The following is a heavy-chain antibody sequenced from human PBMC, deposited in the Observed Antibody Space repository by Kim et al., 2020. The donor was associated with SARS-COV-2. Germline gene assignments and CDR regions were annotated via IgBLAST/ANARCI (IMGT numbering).Heavy chain of an antibody. CDR3: VHRPLDGWYAH. Sequence: SGPTLVKPTQTLTLTCTFSGFSLSTSGVGVGWIRQPPGKALEWLALIYWNDDKRYSPSLKSRLTFTKDTSKNEVVLTMTNMDPVDTATYYCVHRPLDGWYAHWGQGILVTVSP. CDR2: IYWNDDK. V-gene: IGHV2-5*01. CDR1: GFSLSTSGVG. J-gene: IGHJ4*02. D-gene: IGHD6-19*01.